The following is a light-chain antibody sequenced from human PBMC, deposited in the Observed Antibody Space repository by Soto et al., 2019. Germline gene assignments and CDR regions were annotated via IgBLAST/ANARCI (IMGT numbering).Light chain of an antibody. J-gene: IGKJ4*01. Sequence: DIQLTQSPSFLSASVGDRVTITCRASQGISSYLAWFQQKPGKAPKVLIYAASILQGRVPSRFSGSGSGTEFTLTNSSLQPEDLVTYYCQQLNSYPLPFGGGTKVEIK. V-gene: IGKV1-9*01. CDR2: AAS. CDR3: QQLNSYPLP. CDR1: QGISSY.